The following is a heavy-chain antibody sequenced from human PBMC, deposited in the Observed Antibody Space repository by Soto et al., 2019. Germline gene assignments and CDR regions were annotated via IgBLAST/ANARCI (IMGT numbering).Heavy chain of an antibody. V-gene: IGHV1-3*01. Sequence: QVQLVQSGAEVKKPGASVKVSCKASGYTFTSYAMHWVRQAPGQRLEWMGWINGGNGNTKFSQKFQGRVTITRDTSASTAYMELSSLRSEDTAVYYCARDHYYYGSESYYHFDYWGQGTLVTVSS. CDR3: ARDHYYYGSESYYHFDY. CDR1: GYTFTSYA. J-gene: IGHJ4*02. CDR2: INGGNGNT. D-gene: IGHD3-10*01.